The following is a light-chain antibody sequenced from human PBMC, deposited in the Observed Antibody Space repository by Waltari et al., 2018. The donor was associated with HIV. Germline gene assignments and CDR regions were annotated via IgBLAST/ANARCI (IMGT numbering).Light chain of an antibody. Sequence: SYELTQPPSVSVPPGQTARTTCSGDALPKQYAYWYPQKPGQAPVLVIYKDRVRPSGIPERFSGSSSGTTVTLTISGVQAEDEADYYCQSADSSGTYVFGTGTKVTVL. V-gene: IGLV3-25*03. J-gene: IGLJ1*01. CDR1: ALPKQY. CDR2: KDR. CDR3: QSADSSGTYV.